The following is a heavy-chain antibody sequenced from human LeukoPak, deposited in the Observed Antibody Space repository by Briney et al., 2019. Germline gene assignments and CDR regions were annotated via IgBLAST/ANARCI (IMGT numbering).Heavy chain of an antibody. CDR1: GFTFSSYA. CDR2: ISGSGRST. J-gene: IGHJ4*02. Sequence: SGGSLRLSCAASGFTFSSYAMSWDRQAPGKGLEWVSAISGSGRSTYYADSVKGRFTISGDNSKNTLYLQMNSLRAEDTAVYYCAKVPYDYVWGSYRYPFDYWGQGTLVTVSS. CDR3: AKVPYDYVWGSYRYPFDY. D-gene: IGHD3-16*02. V-gene: IGHV3-23*01.